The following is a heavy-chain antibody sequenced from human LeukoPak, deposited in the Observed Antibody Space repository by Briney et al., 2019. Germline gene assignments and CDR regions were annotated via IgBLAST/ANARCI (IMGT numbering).Heavy chain of an antibody. CDR3: ARQFMGYSSSWYHFDY. CDR2: IYSGGST. D-gene: IGHD6-13*01. CDR1: GLTVSSNY. Sequence: GGSLRLSCAASGLTVSSNYMSWVRQAPGKGLEWVSVIYSGGSTYYADSVKGRFTISRDNSKNTLYLQMNSLRAEDTAVYYCARQFMGYSSSWYHFDYWGQGTLVTVSS. V-gene: IGHV3-53*01. J-gene: IGHJ4*02.